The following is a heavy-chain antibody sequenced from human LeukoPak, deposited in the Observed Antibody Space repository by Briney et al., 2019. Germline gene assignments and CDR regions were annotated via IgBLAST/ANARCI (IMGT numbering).Heavy chain of an antibody. CDR1: GGSLNSYG. V-gene: IGHV1-69*05. CDR2: IIPVFGTT. CDR3: ARALGVVVLGYYFDF. J-gene: IGHJ4*02. D-gene: IGHD3-22*01. Sequence: VASVKVSCKVSGGSLNSYGINWVRQAPGQGLEWMGGIIPVFGTTSYAQKFQGRVTITTDESTSTAYMELSSLRSEDTAVYYCARALGVVVLGYYFDFWGQGTLVTVSS.